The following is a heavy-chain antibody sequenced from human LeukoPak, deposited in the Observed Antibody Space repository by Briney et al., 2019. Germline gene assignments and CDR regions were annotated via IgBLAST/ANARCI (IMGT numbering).Heavy chain of an antibody. CDR2: ITGSGDST. J-gene: IGHJ3*01. CDR3: VRAGWLLPQDIFDV. Sequence: GGSLRLSCAASGFTFSSFAMNWVRQAPGKGLEWVSAITGSGDSTFYGDSVKGRFTISRDNSKNTLYLQMNSLRVADTAVYYCVRAGWLLPQDIFDVWGQGTMVTVSS. V-gene: IGHV3-23*01. D-gene: IGHD3-22*01. CDR1: GFTFSSFA.